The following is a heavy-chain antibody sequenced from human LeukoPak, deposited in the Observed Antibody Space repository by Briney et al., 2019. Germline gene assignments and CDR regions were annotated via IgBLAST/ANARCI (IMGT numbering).Heavy chain of an antibody. CDR2: IYYSGST. CDR3: ASALWGSGSSYISSYYFDY. V-gene: IGHV4-59*05. CDR1: GGSISSYY. Sequence: SETLSLTCTVSGGSISSYYWSWIRQPPGKGLEWIGSIYYSGSTYYNPSLKSRLTISVDTSKNQFSLKLSSVTAADTAVYYCASALWGSGSSYISSYYFDYWGQGTLVTVSS. D-gene: IGHD3-16*01. J-gene: IGHJ4*02.